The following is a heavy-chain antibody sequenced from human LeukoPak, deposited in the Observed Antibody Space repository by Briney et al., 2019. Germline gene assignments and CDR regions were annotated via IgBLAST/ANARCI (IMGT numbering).Heavy chain of an antibody. D-gene: IGHD6-13*01. CDR1: GFNVSTNY. CDR2: IYSGGDT. Sequence: GGSLRLSCAASGFNVSTNYMTWVSQAPGKGLEWVSLIYSGGDTDYADSVKGRFTISRDNSNNTLYLQMISLRAEDTAVYYCARVRANWYEDYWGQGTLVTVSS. V-gene: IGHV3-53*01. CDR3: ARVRANWYEDY. J-gene: IGHJ4*02.